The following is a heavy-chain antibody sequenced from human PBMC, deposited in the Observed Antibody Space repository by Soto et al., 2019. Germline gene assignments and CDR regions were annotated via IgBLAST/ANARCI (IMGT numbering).Heavy chain of an antibody. CDR1: GFTFSDYY. CDR3: ASYSGSYYNALDY. Sequence: GGSLRLSCAASGFTFSDYYMSWIRQAPGKGLEWVSYISSSGSTIYYADSVKGRFTISRDNAKNSLYLQMNSLRAEDTAVYYCASYSGSYYNALDYWGQGTLVTVSS. V-gene: IGHV3-11*01. CDR2: ISSSGSTI. D-gene: IGHD3-10*01. J-gene: IGHJ4*02.